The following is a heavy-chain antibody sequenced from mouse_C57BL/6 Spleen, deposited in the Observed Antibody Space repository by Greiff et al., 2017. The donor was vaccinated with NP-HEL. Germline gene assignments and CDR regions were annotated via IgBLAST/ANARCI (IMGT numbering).Heavy chain of an antibody. Sequence: QVQLQQPDAELVKPGASVKLSCKASGYTFTDHWIHWMKQRPEQGLEWIGNIYPSDGSTKYNEKFKGKATLTADKSSRTAYMQLNSLTSEDSAVYSCARRGYYVSSSFDYWGKGTTVTVSS. CDR1: GYTFTDHW. J-gene: IGHJ2*01. V-gene: IGHV1-78*01. CDR3: ARRGYYVSSSFDY. CDR2: IYPSDGST. D-gene: IGHD1-1*01.